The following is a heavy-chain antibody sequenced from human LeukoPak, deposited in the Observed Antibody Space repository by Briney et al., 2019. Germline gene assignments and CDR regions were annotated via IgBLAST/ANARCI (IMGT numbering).Heavy chain of an antibody. CDR2: IYYSGST. Sequence: SETLSLTCTVSGGSISSYYWSWIRQPPGKGLEWIGYIYYSGSTNYNPSLKSRVTISVDTSKNQFSLKLSSVTAADTAVYYCARESSGGSLYFDYWGQGTLVTVSS. J-gene: IGHJ4*02. D-gene: IGHD2-8*02. CDR3: ARESSGGSLYFDY. CDR1: GGSISSYY. V-gene: IGHV4-59*01.